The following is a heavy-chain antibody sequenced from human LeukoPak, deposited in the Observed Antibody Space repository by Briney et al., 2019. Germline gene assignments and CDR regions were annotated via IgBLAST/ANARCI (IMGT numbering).Heavy chain of an antibody. D-gene: IGHD5-18*01. Sequence: PGGSLRLSCAASGFIFSSYGMHWVRRAPGKGLEWVAFIRYDGSKKYYADSVKGRFTISRDNSKNTLYLQMNSLRAEDTAVYYCAKSAMVYYYYYMDVWGKGTTVTISS. J-gene: IGHJ6*03. CDR3: AKSAMVYYYYYMDV. CDR1: GFIFSSYG. CDR2: IRYDGSKK. V-gene: IGHV3-30*02.